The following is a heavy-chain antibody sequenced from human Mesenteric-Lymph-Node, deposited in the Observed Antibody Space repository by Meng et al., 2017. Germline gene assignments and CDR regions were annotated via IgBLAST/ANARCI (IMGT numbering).Heavy chain of an antibody. CDR2: INHSGST. Sequence: LRLSCAVYGGSFSGYYWSWIRQPPGKGLEWIGEINHSGSTNYNPSLKSRVTISVDTSKNQFSLKLSSVTAADTAVYYCASRYNWNDDNWFDPWGQGTLVTVSS. CDR1: GGSFSGYY. V-gene: IGHV4-34*01. D-gene: IGHD1-20*01. CDR3: ASRYNWNDDNWFDP. J-gene: IGHJ5*02.